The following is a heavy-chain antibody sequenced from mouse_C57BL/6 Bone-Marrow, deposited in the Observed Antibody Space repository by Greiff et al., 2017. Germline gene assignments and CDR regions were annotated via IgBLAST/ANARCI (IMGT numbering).Heavy chain of an antibody. CDR3: ARGGGNAWFAY. J-gene: IGHJ3*01. V-gene: IGHV1-66*01. CDR2: IYPGSGNT. CDR1: GYSFTSYY. D-gene: IGHD1-1*02. Sequence: VQLQQSGPELVKPGASVKISCKASGYSFTSYYIHWVKQRPGQGLEWIGWIYPGSGNTKYNEKFKGKATLTADTSSSTAYMQLSSLTSEDSAVYYCARGGGNAWFAYWGQGTLVTVSA.